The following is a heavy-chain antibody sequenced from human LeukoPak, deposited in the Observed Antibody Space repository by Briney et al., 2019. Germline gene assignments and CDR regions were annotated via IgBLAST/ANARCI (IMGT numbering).Heavy chain of an antibody. CDR1: GGTFISYA. CDR2: IIPIFGTA. V-gene: IGHV1-69*05. D-gene: IGHD1-26*01. Sequence: SVTVSFKASGGTFISYAISWVRQAPGQGLEWMGGIIPIFGTANYAQKFQGRVTITTDESTSTAYMELSSLRSEDTAVYYCARSGIVGAIDYWGQGTLVTVSS. J-gene: IGHJ4*02. CDR3: ARSGIVGAIDY.